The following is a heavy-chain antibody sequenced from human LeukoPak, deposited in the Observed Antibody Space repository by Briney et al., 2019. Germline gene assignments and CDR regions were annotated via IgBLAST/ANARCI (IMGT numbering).Heavy chain of an antibody. D-gene: IGHD1-14*01. Sequence: SESLSLTCSVTGGSINSYYWSWIRQPPGKGLEWIGYISHSGSTDSNPSLKSRVTISLDTSKNQFSLKLTSVTAADTAVYYCAAMRYGRDYYYGMDVWAKGPRSPSP. V-gene: IGHV4-59*01. J-gene: IGHJ6*02. CDR3: AAMRYGRDYYYGMDV. CDR1: GGSINSYY. CDR2: ISHSGST.